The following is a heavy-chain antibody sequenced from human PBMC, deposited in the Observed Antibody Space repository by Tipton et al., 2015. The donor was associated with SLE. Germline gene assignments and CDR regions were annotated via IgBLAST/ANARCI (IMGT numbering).Heavy chain of an antibody. D-gene: IGHD2-15*01. CDR2: IYHRGST. CDR3: ARGGPVVGVDY. CDR1: GGSISSSSSYY. V-gene: IGHV4-39*07. Sequence: TLSLTCAVYGGSISSSSSYYWAWIRQPPGKEMEWIGEIYHRGSTNYNPSLKSRVTISVDTSKNQFSLKLSSVTAADTAVYYCARGGPVVGVDYWGQGTLVTVSS. J-gene: IGHJ4*02.